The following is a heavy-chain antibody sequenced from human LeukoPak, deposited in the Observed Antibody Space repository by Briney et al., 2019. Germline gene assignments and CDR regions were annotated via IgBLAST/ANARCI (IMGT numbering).Heavy chain of an antibody. D-gene: IGHD6-13*01. CDR1: GVSISSYY. V-gene: IGHV4-4*07. CDR2: IYTSGST. Sequence: SETLSLTCTVSGVSISSYYWSWIRQPAGKGLECIGRIYTSGSTNYNPSLKSRVTMSVDTSKNQFSLKLSSVTAADTAVYYCARDKQQLTDYYYYYMDVWGKGTTVTVSS. CDR3: ARDKQQLTDYYYYYMDV. J-gene: IGHJ6*03.